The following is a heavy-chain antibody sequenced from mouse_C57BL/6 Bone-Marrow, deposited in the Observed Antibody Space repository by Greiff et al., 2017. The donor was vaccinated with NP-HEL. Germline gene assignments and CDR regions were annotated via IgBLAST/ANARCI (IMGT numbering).Heavy chain of an antibody. V-gene: IGHV14-4*01. CDR1: GFNIKDDY. J-gene: IGHJ3*01. CDR3: TTYSWFAY. CDR2: IDPENGDT. Sequence: VQLQQSGAELVRPGASVKLSCTASGFNIKDDYMHWVKQRPEQGLEWIGWIDPENGDTEYASKFQGKATITEDTSSNTAYLQLSSLTSEDTAVYYCTTYSWFAYWGQGTLVTVSA.